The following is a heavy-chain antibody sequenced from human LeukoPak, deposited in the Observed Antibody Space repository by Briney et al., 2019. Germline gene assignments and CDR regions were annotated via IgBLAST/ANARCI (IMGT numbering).Heavy chain of an antibody. V-gene: IGHV3-30-3*01. J-gene: IGHJ5*02. CDR2: ISYDGGNK. Sequence: GGSLRLSCAASGFTFSSYAMHWVRQAPGKGLEWVAVISYDGGNKYYADSVKGRFTISRDNSKNTLYLQMNSLRAEDTALYYCARVAGGCSTTTCYEIDPWGQGTLVTVSS. CDR1: GFTFSSYA. D-gene: IGHD2-2*01. CDR3: ARVAGGCSTTTCYEIDP.